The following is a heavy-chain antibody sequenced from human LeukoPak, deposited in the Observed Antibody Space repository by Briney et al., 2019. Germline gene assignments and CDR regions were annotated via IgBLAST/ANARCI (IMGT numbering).Heavy chain of an antibody. CDR1: GGTFSSYA. CDR3: ARGDDNGWYSDY. V-gene: IGHV1-69*05. Sequence: SVKVSCKASGGTFSSYAISWVRQVPGQGLEWMGGIIPIFGTANYAQKFQGRFTITTDESTNTAYMELSSLRFEDTAVYYCARGDDNGWYSDYWGQGTLVTVSS. J-gene: IGHJ4*02. D-gene: IGHD6-19*01. CDR2: IIPIFGTA.